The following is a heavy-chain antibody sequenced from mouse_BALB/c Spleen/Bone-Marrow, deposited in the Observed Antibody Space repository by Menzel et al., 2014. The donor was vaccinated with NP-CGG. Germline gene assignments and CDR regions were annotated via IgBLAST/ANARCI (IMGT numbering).Heavy chain of an antibody. CDR3: ARQRGYAYAMDY. CDR2: ISSGGGST. J-gene: IGHJ4*01. Sequence: EVKVVESGGGLVKPGGSLKLSCAASGFAFSGNDMSWVRQTPEKRLGWVAYISSGGGSTYYPDTVKGRFTISRDNAKNTLYLQMNSLKSEDTAMYYCARQRGYAYAMDYWGQGTSVTVSS. D-gene: IGHD2-2*01. V-gene: IGHV5-12-1*01. CDR1: GFAFSGND.